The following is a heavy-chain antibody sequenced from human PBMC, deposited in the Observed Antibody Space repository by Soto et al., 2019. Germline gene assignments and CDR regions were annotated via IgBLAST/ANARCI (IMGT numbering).Heavy chain of an antibody. CDR1: GYTFTSYY. V-gene: IGHV1-46*01. CDR2: INPSGGST. J-gene: IGHJ4*02. D-gene: IGHD3-22*01. CDR3: ARTLYRSSGYSFADY. Sequence: GASVKVSCKASGYTFTSYYMHWVRQAPGQGLEWMGIINPSGGSTSYAQKFQGRVTMTRDTSTSTVYMELSSLRSEGTAVYYCARTLYRSSGYSFADYWGQGTLVTVSS.